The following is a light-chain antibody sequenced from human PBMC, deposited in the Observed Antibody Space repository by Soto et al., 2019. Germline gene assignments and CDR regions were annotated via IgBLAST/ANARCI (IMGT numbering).Light chain of an antibody. CDR1: RSDVGGYNH. CDR2: DVN. J-gene: IGLJ3*02. V-gene: IGLV2-23*02. CDR3: CSYAGSSTWV. Sequence: QSALTQPASVSGSPGQSITISCTGTRSDVGGYNHVSWYQQHPGKAPKLVIYDVNKRPSGVSNHFSGSKSGNTASLTISGLQVEDEADYYCCSYAGSSTWVFGGGTKLTVL.